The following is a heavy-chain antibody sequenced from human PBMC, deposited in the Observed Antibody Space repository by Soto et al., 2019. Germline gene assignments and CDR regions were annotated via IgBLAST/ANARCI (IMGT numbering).Heavy chain of an antibody. J-gene: IGHJ4*02. Sequence: EVQLVESGGGLILPGGSLRLSCAASGFTFNTHWMHWVRQAPGKGLVWVSRINSDGSITDYADSVKGRFSISRDNPRNTLYLQMNSLSPEDTAVYYCARPMTSVGPAAKGDFWGPGTLVTVSS. CDR3: ARPMTSVGPAAKGDF. CDR1: GFTFNTHW. CDR2: INSDGSIT. V-gene: IGHV3-74*01. D-gene: IGHD1-26*01.